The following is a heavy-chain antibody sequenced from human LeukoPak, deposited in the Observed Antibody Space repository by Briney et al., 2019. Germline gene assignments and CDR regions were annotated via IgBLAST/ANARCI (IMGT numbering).Heavy chain of an antibody. CDR3: ARLFQDNGNYGSFDF. J-gene: IGHJ3*01. V-gene: IGHV4-4*07. CDR1: GGSISSYY. D-gene: IGHD1-7*01. CDR2: IYTSGST. Sequence: SETLSLTCTVSGGSISSYYWSWIRQPAGKGLEWIGRIYTSGSTNYNPSLKSRVTISLDTSKRQFSLTLRSVTAADTAVYYCARLFQDNGNYGSFDFWGQGTMVTVSS.